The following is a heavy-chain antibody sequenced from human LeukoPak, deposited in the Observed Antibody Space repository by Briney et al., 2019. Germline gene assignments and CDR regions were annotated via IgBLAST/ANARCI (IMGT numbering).Heavy chain of an antibody. CDR3: AKDYSEQWLPQYFQH. D-gene: IGHD6-19*01. V-gene: IGHV3-73*01. CDR1: GFTFSGSA. CDR2: IRTKRNNYAT. Sequence: GGSLRLSCAASGFTFSGSAMHWVRQASGKGLEWVGRIRTKRNNYATAYASSVKGRFTISRDDSKNTAYLQMNSLRAEDTAVYYCAKDYSEQWLPQYFQHWGQGTLVTVSS. J-gene: IGHJ1*01.